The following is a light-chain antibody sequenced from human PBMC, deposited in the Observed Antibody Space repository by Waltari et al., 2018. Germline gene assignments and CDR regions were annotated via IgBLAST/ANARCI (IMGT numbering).Light chain of an antibody. J-gene: IGKJ4*01. V-gene: IGKV3-15*01. Sequence: ETVMTQSPATLSVSAGERVTLPCRASQSAESKVAWYQQEPGLAPRLPTSGASTRASGIPDRFSGGGSGTEFTFTISSLQSEDVAVYYCQQYKNWPPLTFGGGTKVEIK. CDR2: GAS. CDR1: QSAESK. CDR3: QQYKNWPPLT.